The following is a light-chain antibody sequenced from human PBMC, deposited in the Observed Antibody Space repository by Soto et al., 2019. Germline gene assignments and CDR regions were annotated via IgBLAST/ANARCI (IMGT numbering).Light chain of an antibody. Sequence: QSALTRPPSASGTPGQRVTISCSGSSSNIGSNYVYWYQHLTGTAPKLLIYRNNQRPSGVPDRFSGSKSGTSASLAISGLRSEDEADYYCATWDDSLSNYVFGTGTKVTVL. V-gene: IGLV1-47*01. J-gene: IGLJ1*01. CDR2: RNN. CDR3: ATWDDSLSNYV. CDR1: SSNIGSNY.